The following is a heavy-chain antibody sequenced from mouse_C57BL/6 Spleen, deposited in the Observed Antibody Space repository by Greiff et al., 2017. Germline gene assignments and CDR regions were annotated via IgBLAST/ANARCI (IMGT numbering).Heavy chain of an antibody. CDR2: IDPENGDT. D-gene: IGHD2-13*01. Sequence: LVESGAELVRPGASVKLSCTASGFNIKDDYMHWVKQRPEQGLEWIGWIDPENGDTEYASKFQGKATITADTSSNTAYLQLSSLTSEDTAVYYCTIWGLRFAYWGQGTLVTVSA. CDR3: TIWGLRFAY. V-gene: IGHV14-4*01. J-gene: IGHJ3*01. CDR1: GFNIKDDY.